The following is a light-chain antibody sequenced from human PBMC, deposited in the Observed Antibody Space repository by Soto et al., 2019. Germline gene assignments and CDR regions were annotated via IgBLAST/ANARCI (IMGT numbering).Light chain of an antibody. V-gene: IGKV3-15*01. CDR3: QQYNNWPRAT. Sequence: IVMTQSPATLSVSPGERATLSCRASQSINSNLAWYQQKPGQAPSLLMFRASIRATGFPARFSGSGSGTEFNTTISHLKSEDSAIYYCQQYNNWPRATFGGGTKVEIK. CDR2: RAS. J-gene: IGKJ4*01. CDR1: QSINSN.